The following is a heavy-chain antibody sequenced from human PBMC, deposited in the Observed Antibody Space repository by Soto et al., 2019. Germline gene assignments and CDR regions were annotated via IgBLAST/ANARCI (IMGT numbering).Heavy chain of an antibody. V-gene: IGHV1-69*06. CDR1: GGTFSSYA. CDR3: AIEGGFRNSLVELEPFQH. Sequence: QVQLVQSGTAVKKPGSSVKVSCKASGGTFSSYAISWVRQAPGQGLEWMGGIIPIFGTANYAQKFQGRVTITAAKSTSKAYMELSSLRSAETDVYYCAIEGGFRNSLVELEPFQHWGQGTLVTVSS. D-gene: IGHD3-16*01. CDR2: IIPIFGTA. J-gene: IGHJ1*01.